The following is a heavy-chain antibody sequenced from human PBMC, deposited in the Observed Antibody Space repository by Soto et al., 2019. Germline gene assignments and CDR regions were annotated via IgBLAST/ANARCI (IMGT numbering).Heavy chain of an antibody. V-gene: IGHV3-48*04. J-gene: IGHJ4*02. Sequence: PGGSLRLSCAASGFTFSSYAMSWVRQAPGKGLEWVSYIFASSATIYYADSVKGRFTVSRDNAKNSLFLLMNSLRAEDTAVYYCARDADWAFDYWGQGTQVTVSS. CDR3: ARDADWAFDY. CDR2: IFASSATI. D-gene: IGHD3-9*01. CDR1: GFTFSSYA.